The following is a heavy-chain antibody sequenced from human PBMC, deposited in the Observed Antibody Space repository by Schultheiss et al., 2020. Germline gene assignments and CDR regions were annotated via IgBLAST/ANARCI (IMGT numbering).Heavy chain of an antibody. D-gene: IGHD3-3*01. CDR1: GFTFSSYS. CDR2: ISSSGSTI. Sequence: GGSLRLSCAASGFTFSSYSMNWVRQAPGKGLEWVSYISSSGSTIYYADSVKGRFTISRDNAKNSLYLQMNSLRAEDTAVYYCARGDYDFWSGYHKLTYYYYGMDVWGQGTTVTVS. CDR3: ARGDYDFWSGYHKLTYYYYGMDV. J-gene: IGHJ6*02. V-gene: IGHV3-48*04.